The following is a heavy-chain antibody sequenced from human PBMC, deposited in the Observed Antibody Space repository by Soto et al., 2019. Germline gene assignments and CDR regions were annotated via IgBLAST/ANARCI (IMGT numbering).Heavy chain of an antibody. V-gene: IGHV4-59*01. CDR2: IYYSGST. D-gene: IGHD2-15*01. Sequence: QVQLQESGPGLVKPSETLSLTCTVSGGSISSYYWSWIRQPPGKGLEWIGYIYYSGSTNYNPSLKSRVTISVDTSKNQFSLRLSSVTAADMAVYYCARVLGGSYYFYYGMDVWGQGTTVTVSS. CDR1: GGSISSYY. J-gene: IGHJ6*02. CDR3: ARVLGGSYYFYYGMDV.